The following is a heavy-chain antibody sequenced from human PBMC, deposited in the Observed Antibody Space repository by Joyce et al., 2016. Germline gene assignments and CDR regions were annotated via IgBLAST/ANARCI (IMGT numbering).Heavy chain of an antibody. J-gene: IGHJ3*02. CDR1: GFTFSSYG. D-gene: IGHD1-14*01. CDR2: ISFDGSKE. Sequence: QVKLVESGGGVVQPGRSLRLSCAASGFTFSSYGMHWVRQAQGKVLEWVAGISFDGSKEYSADSVKGRFTISRDNSKNTLYVQMNSLRTEDTAVYYCAKGVGITGPAAKVDSWGQGTMVAVSS. CDR3: AKGVGITGPAAKVDS. V-gene: IGHV3-30*18.